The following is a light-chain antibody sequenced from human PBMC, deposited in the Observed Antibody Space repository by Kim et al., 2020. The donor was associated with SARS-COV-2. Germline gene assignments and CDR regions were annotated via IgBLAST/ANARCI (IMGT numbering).Light chain of an antibody. CDR1: SSNIGAGYD. CDR3: QSYDSSLSALYV. CDR2: DNS. V-gene: IGLV1-40*01. J-gene: IGLJ1*01. Sequence: RVTISCTGDSSNIGAGYDVHWYQQLPGTAPKLLIYDNSNRPSGVPDRFSGSKSGTSASLAITGLQAEDEADYYCQSYDSSLSALYVFGTGTRSPS.